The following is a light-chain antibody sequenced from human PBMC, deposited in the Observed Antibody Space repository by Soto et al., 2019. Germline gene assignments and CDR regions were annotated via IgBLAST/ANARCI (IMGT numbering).Light chain of an antibody. CDR2: DVS. J-gene: IGLJ1*01. CDR3: SSFTSSSSYV. CDR1: SSDVGSYNS. V-gene: IGLV2-14*03. Sequence: LAQPASVSGSPGQSITISCTGTSSDVGSYNSVSWYQQYPGKAPTLMIHDVSNRPSGVSNRFSGSKSGNTSSLTISGLQAEDEADYYCSSFTSSSSYVFGSGTKVTVL.